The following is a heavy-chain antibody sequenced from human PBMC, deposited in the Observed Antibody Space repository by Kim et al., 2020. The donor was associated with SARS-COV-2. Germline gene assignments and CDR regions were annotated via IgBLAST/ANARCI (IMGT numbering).Heavy chain of an antibody. V-gene: IGHV4-4*02. D-gene: IGHD3-16*02. Sequence: SLKSRVTISVDKSKTQFSLKLSSVTAADTAVYYCARFYVWGSYRPNWFDPWGQGTLVTVSS. CDR3: ARFYVWGSYRPNWFDP. J-gene: IGHJ5*02.